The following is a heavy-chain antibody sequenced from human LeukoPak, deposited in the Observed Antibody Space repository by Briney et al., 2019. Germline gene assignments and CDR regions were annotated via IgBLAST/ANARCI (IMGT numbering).Heavy chain of an antibody. J-gene: IGHJ4*02. D-gene: IGHD3-16*02. CDR3: VHTLDFYNSVSYPSFDY. Sequence: SGPTLVKPTQTLTLTCTFSGFSLSSNLQGVAWLRQPPGKALEWLALIYWDGDERYSPSLRKRLTITKDTSKKQVLLKMTNLDPMDTATYFCVHTLDFYNSVSYPSFDYWGPGTLVTVSS. CDR1: GFSLSSNLQG. CDR2: IYWDGDE. V-gene: IGHV2-5*02.